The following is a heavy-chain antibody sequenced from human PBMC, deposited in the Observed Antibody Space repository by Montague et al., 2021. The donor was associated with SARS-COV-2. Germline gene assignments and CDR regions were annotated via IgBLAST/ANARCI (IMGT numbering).Heavy chain of an antibody. CDR2: IYDGGAV. D-gene: IGHD4-23*01. J-gene: IGHJ3*02. CDR1: RGSITGYY. V-gene: IGHV4-59*01. CDR3: VRDHPYGGPRGAYDI. Sequence: SETLSLTCTVSRGSITGYYWSWLRRSPGKGLEWIAYIYDGGAVNYNPSLGSRVTISTDTSKNQLSLKVNSVTAADTAVYYCVRDHPYGGPRGAYDIWGQGTVVTVSS.